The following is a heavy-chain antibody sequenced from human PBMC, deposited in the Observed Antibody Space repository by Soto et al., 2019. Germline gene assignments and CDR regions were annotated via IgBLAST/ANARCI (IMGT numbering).Heavy chain of an antibody. CDR2: IYYSGST. Sequence: SETLSLTCTVSGGSISSYYWSWIRQPPGKGLEWIGYIYYSGSTNYNPSLKSRVTISVDTSISTAYMELSRLRSEDTAVYYCARDQGRIYGSGSYYTYGYYYYGMDVWGQGTTVTVSS. V-gene: IGHV4-59*01. D-gene: IGHD3-10*01. CDR1: GGSISSYY. CDR3: ARDQGRIYGSGSYYTYGYYYYGMDV. J-gene: IGHJ6*02.